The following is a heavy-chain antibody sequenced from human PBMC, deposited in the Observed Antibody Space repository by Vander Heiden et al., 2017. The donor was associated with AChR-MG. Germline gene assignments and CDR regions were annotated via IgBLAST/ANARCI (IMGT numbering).Heavy chain of an antibody. J-gene: IGHJ4*02. CDR2: IWYDGSNK. D-gene: IGHD3-10*01. CDR3: ARSYGSGTLDY. V-gene: IGHV3-33*01. CDR1: GFIFSSNG. Sequence: QVQLVESGGGVVQAGRSLRLPCAPSGFIFSSNGMHWVHQAPGKGLEWVAVIWYDGSNKYHADSVKGRFTISRDNSKNTLYLQMNSLRAEDTAVYYCARSYGSGTLDYWGQGTLVTVSS.